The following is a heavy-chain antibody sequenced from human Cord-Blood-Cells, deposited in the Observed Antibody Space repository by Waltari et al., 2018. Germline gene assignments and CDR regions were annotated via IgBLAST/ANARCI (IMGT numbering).Heavy chain of an antibody. Sequence: QVQLQQWGAGLLKPSETLSLTCAVYGGSFSGYYWSWIRQPPGKGLEWIGEINHSGTTNYTPSLKSRVTISVDTSKNQFSLKLSSVTAADTAVYYCARGTNWYFDLWGRGTLVTVSS. CDR3: ARGTNWYFDL. J-gene: IGHJ2*01. V-gene: IGHV4-34*01. CDR1: GGSFSGYY. CDR2: INHSGTT.